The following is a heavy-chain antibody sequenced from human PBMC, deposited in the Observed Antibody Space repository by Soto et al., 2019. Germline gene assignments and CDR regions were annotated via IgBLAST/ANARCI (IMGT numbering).Heavy chain of an antibody. D-gene: IGHD4-17*01. CDR3: ARAYGGNSGVCDY. J-gene: IGHJ4*02. Sequence: QVQLQQWGAGLLKPSETLSLTCAVYGRSFSGYYWSWIRQPPGKGLEWIGEINHSGSTNYNPSRNSRVTISVDTSQNQFSLNLSSVTAADTAVYYCARAYGGNSGVCDYWGQGTLVTVSS. CDR1: GRSFSGYY. V-gene: IGHV4-34*01. CDR2: INHSGST.